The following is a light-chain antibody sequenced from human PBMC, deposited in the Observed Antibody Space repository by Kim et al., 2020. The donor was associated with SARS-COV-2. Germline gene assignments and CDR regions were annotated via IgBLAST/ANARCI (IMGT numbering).Light chain of an antibody. CDR3: GTWDSSLSAVV. J-gene: IGLJ2*01. CDR1: GPNIGNNC. CDR2: DNN. V-gene: IGLV1-51*01. Sequence: VSISCSGRGPNIGNNCVPWYQRLPGTAPKLLIFDNNNRPSGIPARFSGSKSGTSATLGITGLQTGDEADYYCGTWDSSLSAVVFGGGTQLTVL.